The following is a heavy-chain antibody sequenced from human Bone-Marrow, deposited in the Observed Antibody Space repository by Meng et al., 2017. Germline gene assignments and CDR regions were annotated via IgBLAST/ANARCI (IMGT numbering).Heavy chain of an antibody. CDR3: ARDGTSWYFFDY. Sequence: QVQLQQSGPGLVKPSQTLSPPCAISGDSVSSNSATWNWIRQSPSRGLEWLGRTYYRSRWYSDYAVSVQSRITINPDTSKNQFSLQLNSLAPEDSAVYYCARDGTSWYFFDYWGQGTLVTVSS. CDR1: GDSVSSNSAT. V-gene: IGHV6-1*01. CDR2: TYYRSRWYS. D-gene: IGHD1-1*01. J-gene: IGHJ4*02.